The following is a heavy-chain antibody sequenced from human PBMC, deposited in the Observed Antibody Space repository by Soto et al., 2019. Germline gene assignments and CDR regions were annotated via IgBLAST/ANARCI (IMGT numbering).Heavy chain of an antibody. CDR2: ISGSGGST. Sequence: PGGSLRLSCAASGFTFSSYAMSWVRQAPGKGLEWVSAISGSGGSTYYADSVKGRFTISRDNSKNTLYLQMNSLRAEDTAVYYCATIPKGGYDSSGPNDYWGQGTLVTVSS. CDR3: ATIPKGGYDSSGPNDY. V-gene: IGHV3-23*01. D-gene: IGHD3-22*01. J-gene: IGHJ4*02. CDR1: GFTFSSYA.